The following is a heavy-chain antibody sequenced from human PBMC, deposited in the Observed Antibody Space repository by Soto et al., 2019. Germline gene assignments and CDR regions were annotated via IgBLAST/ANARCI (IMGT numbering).Heavy chain of an antibody. V-gene: IGHV3-23*04. CDR3: ANGRLRGRDNGNFDY. Sequence: EVQLEESGGDLVKPGGSLRLSCAASGFTLSNLAMSCVRQAPWKGLEWVSVVSGAGITTKYAAAVKGRFTVSRDNSKNALSVQMDSLRDEDADIYYCANGRLRGRDNGNFDYWGQGTLVTVSS. CDR1: GFTLSNLA. CDR2: VSGAGITT. D-gene: IGHD4-17*01. J-gene: IGHJ4*02.